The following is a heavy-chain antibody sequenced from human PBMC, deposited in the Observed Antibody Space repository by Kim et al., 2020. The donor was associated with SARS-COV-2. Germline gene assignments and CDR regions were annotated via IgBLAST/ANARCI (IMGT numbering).Heavy chain of an antibody. D-gene: IGHD5-18*01. CDR2: ISYDGSNK. J-gene: IGHJ5*02. Sequence: GGSLRLSCAASGFTFSSYGMHWVRQAPGKGLEWVAVISYDGSNKYYADSVKGRFTISRDNSKNTLYLQMNSLRAEDTAVYYCAKGYGPQGGWFDPWGQGTLVTVSS. CDR1: GFTFSSYG. V-gene: IGHV3-30*18. CDR3: AKGYGPQGGWFDP.